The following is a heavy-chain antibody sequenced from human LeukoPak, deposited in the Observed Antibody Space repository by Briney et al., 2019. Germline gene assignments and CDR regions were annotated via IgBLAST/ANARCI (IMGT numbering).Heavy chain of an antibody. CDR2: IKPDGSEK. V-gene: IGHV3-7*01. J-gene: IGHJ4*02. CDR3: AAANYFDY. CDR1: GFTFSSYS. Sequence: GGSLRLSCAASGFTFSSYSMSSVRQAPGKGLEWVATIKPDGSEKYYVDSVKGRFTISRDNAKNSLYLQMSSLRAEDTAVYYCAAANYFDYWGQGTLVTVSS.